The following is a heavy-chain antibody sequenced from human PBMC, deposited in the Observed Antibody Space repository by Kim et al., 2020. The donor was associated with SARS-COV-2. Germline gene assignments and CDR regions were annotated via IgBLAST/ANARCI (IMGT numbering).Heavy chain of an antibody. CDR2: VDQSGST. Sequence: SETLSLTCTVSGGSVSSGSDYWSWVRQPPGKGLEWIGYVDQSGSTDYNPSLKSRVTISADTSKSQFFLWLNYVTAADTAVYYCGREGFEASGSYYNRLDSWGQGTLVTVSS. D-gene: IGHD3-10*01. CDR3: GREGFEASGSYYNRLDS. CDR1: GGSVSSGSDY. V-gene: IGHV4-61*01. J-gene: IGHJ4*02.